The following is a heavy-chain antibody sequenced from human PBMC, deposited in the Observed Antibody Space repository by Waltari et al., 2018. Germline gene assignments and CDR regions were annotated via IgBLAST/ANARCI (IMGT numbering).Heavy chain of an antibody. Sequence: QLQLQESGPGLVKPSETLSLTCTLSGGSISSESYYCGWIRQPPGKGLEWIGIISYSGSTYYNPSLKSRVTISVDTSKNQFSLKLSSVTAADTAVYYCARLSYHIVTGYGWFDPWGLGTLVTVSS. CDR3: ARLSYHIVTGYGWFDP. D-gene: IGHD3-9*01. V-gene: IGHV4-39*01. CDR2: ISYSGST. J-gene: IGHJ5*02. CDR1: GGSISSESYY.